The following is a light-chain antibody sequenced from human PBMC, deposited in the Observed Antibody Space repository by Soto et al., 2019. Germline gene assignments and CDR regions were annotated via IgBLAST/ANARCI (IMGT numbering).Light chain of an antibody. CDR2: EVS. V-gene: IGLV2-14*01. Sequence: QSALTQPASVSGSPGQSITISCTGTSSDVGGYHSVSWYQQHPGIAPKLMIYEVSNRHSGVSNRFSGSKSGNPASLTISGLQAEDEADYYCSSYTTSSTRVFGGGTKVTVL. CDR1: SSDVGGYHS. CDR3: SSYTTSSTRV. J-gene: IGLJ2*01.